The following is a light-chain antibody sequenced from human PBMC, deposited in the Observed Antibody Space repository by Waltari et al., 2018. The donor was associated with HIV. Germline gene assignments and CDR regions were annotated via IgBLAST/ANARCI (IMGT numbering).Light chain of an antibody. CDR2: EVN. CDR3: SSYRTTTEPMV. V-gene: IGLV2-14*01. Sequence: QSALTQPASVSGSPGPSITPSCPGTSSDVGGYNSVSRYQQHPGKAPKLIISEVNNRASGVSDRFSGSRSGYTASLTISGLQAEDEAIYHCSSYRTTTEPMVFGGGTKLTVL. CDR1: SSDVGGYNS. J-gene: IGLJ2*01.